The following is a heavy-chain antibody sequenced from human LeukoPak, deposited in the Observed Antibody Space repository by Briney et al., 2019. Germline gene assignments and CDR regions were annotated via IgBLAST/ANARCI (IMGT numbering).Heavy chain of an antibody. CDR2: IYYSGWT. V-gene: IGHV4-59*08. CDR1: GGSISSFY. J-gene: IGHJ3*02. D-gene: IGHD2-2*01. CDR3: ARLPIVVVPSTSFDI. Sequence: SETLSLTCTVSGGSISSFYWSWIRQPPGKGLEWIGFIYYSGWTNSNPSLKSRVTISVDTSKNQFSLRLSSVTAADTAVYYCARLPIVVVPSTSFDIWGHGTMVTVS.